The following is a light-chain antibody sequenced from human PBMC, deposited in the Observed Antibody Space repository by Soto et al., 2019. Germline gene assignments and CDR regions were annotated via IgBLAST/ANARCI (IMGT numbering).Light chain of an antibody. J-gene: IGLJ1*01. Sequence: QSALTQPASVSGSPGQSITISCTGTSSDVGGYNYFSWFQHHPGKAPKLIIYEVSYRPSGVSNRFSGSKSGDTASLTISWLQAEDEADYYCSSFTNTITRYAFGTGTKVTLL. CDR2: EVS. CDR1: SSDVGGYNY. CDR3: SSFTNTITRYA. V-gene: IGLV2-14*01.